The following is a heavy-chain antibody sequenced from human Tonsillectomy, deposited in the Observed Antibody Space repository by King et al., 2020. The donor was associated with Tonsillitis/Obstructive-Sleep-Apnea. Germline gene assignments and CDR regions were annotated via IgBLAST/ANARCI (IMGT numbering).Heavy chain of an antibody. J-gene: IGHJ6*03. CDR3: AREGVDDFWSGLYYYYYYMDV. Sequence: LVQSGAEVKKPGASVMVSCKASGYTFTDYYMNWVRQAPGQGLEWMGRIKPNTGATAYAQKFQGRVTMTGDTSISTAYMELSRLRSDDTAVYYCAREGVDDFWSGLYYYYYYMDVWGKGTTVTVSS. CDR2: IKPNTGAT. V-gene: IGHV1-2*06. D-gene: IGHD3-3*01. CDR1: GYTFTDYY.